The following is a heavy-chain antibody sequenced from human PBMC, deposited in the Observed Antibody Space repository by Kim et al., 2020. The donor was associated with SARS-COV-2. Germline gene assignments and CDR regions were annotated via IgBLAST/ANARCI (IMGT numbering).Heavy chain of an antibody. J-gene: IGHJ5*02. Sequence: AQKLQGRVTMTTDTSTSTAYMELRSLRSDDTAVYYCARATRLRLGLFDPWGQGTLVTVSS. D-gene: IGHD3-3*01. CDR3: ARATRLRLGLFDP. V-gene: IGHV1-18*01.